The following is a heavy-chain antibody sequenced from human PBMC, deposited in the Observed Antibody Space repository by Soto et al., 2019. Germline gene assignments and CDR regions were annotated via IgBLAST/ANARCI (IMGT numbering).Heavy chain of an antibody. V-gene: IGHV4-31*03. D-gene: IGHD3-22*01. J-gene: IGHJ4*02. Sequence: QVQLQESGLGLVKPSQTLSLTCTVSSGTISSGGYYWSWIRQHPGKGLEWIGYIYYSGNTYYNPSLKSRVTISEDTSKNQFSLKLSSVTAADTAVYYCARATYYYDSSGYSDRVLDYWVQGTLVTVSS. CDR2: IYYSGNT. CDR3: ARATYYYDSSGYSDRVLDY. CDR1: SGTISSGGYY.